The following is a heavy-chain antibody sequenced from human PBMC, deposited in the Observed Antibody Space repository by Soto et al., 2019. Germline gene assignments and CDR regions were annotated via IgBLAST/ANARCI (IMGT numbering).Heavy chain of an antibody. J-gene: IGHJ4*02. D-gene: IGHD3-22*01. CDR3: AKTRPRTMIVVVIIPYFDY. V-gene: IGHV3-23*01. Sequence: GGSLRLSCAASGFTFSSYAMSWVRQAPGKGPEWVSAISGSGGSTYYADSVKGRFTISRDNSKNTLYLQMNSLRAEDTAVYYCAKTRPRTMIVVVIIPYFDYWGQGTLVTVSS. CDR2: ISGSGGST. CDR1: GFTFSSYA.